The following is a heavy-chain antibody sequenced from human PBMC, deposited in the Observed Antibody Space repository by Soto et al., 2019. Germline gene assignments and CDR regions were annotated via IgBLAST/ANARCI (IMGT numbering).Heavy chain of an antibody. CDR2: ISSSSSYI. J-gene: IGHJ4*02. Sequence: PGGSLRLSCAASGFTFSSYSMNWVRQAPGKGLEWVSSISSSSSYIYYADSVKGRFTISRDNAKNSLYLQMNSLRAEDTAVYYCATLSLEWGYCSGGSCSPIDYWGQGTXVTVSS. V-gene: IGHV3-21*01. CDR3: ATLSLEWGYCSGGSCSPIDY. CDR1: GFTFSSYS. D-gene: IGHD2-15*01.